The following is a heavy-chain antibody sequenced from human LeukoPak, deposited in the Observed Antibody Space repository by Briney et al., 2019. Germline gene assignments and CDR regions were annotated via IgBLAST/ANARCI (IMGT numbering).Heavy chain of an antibody. J-gene: IGHJ4*02. CDR2: INPNSGGT. Sequence: ASVKVSCKASGYTFTGYYIHWVRQAPGQGLEWMGWINPNSGGTNYAQKFQGRVTMTRDTSISTAYMELSRLRSDDTAVYYCARDPSDCSSTSCYYFDYWGQGTLVTVSS. D-gene: IGHD2-2*01. CDR3: ARDPSDCSSTSCYYFDY. CDR1: GYTFTGYY. V-gene: IGHV1-2*02.